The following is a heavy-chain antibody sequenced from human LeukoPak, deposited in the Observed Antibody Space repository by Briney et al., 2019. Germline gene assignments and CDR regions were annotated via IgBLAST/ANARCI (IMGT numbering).Heavy chain of an antibody. CDR2: MSYSSNYI. V-gene: IGHV3-21*01. D-gene: IGHD2-15*01. CDR1: GFTFSTYT. CDR3: ASVSCTGGSCNFFFDY. J-gene: IGHJ4*02. Sequence: GGSLRLSCAASGFTFSTYTMNWVRQAPGKGLEWVSSMSYSSNYIYYADSVKGRFTMSRDNAKNSLYLQISSLRAEDTAVYYCASVSCTGGSCNFFFDYWGQGTLVTVSS.